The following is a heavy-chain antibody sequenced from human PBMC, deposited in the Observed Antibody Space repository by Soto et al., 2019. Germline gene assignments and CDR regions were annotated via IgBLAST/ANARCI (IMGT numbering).Heavy chain of an antibody. V-gene: IGHV4-4*02. CDR3: AKGGRVYYGSGSYFDS. CDR1: GVSISTSNW. Sequence: QVQLQESGPGLVKPSGTLSLTCAVSGVSISTSNWWSWARQSPGKGLEWIGEIYHSGSTNYNPSLQSRVVISVDKSPSHCSLHLSSVNAADAAVYFCAKGGRVYYGSGSYFDSWGQGILVTVSS. D-gene: IGHD3-10*01. J-gene: IGHJ4*02. CDR2: IYHSGST.